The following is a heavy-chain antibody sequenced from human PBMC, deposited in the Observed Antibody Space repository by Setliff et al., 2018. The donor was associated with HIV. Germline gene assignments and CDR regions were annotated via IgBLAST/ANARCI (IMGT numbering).Heavy chain of an antibody. CDR1: GFSISSRYY. CDR2: IYHTGSS. D-gene: IGHD3-3*01. J-gene: IGHJ4*02. V-gene: IGHV4-38-2*01. CDR3: ARSIVPVASGYYYFEY. Sequence: SETLSLTCDVSGFSISSRYYWGWIRQSPGKGLAWIGNIYHTGSSYYNPSLNDRATISLDTSKNQFSLRLSSVAAGDTAVYYCARSIVPVASGYYYFEYWGQGTLVTVSS.